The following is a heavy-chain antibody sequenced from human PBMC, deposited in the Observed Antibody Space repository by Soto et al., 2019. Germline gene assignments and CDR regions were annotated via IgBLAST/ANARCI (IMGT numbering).Heavy chain of an antibody. V-gene: IGHV4-30-4*01. D-gene: IGHD3-22*01. CDR1: GGSISSGDYY. J-gene: IGHJ4*02. CDR2: IYYSGST. Sequence: PSETLSLTCTVSGGSISSGDYYWSWIRQPPGKGLEWTGYIYYSGSTYYNPSLKSRVTISVDTSKNQFSLKLSSVTAADTAVYYCARNGNYYDSSGYVDYWGQGTLVTVSS. CDR3: ARNGNYYDSSGYVDY.